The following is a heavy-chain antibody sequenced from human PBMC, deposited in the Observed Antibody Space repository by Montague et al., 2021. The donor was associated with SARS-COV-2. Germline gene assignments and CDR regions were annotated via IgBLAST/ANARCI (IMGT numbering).Heavy chain of an antibody. CDR1: GFSFSTFW. J-gene: IGHJ4*02. D-gene: IGHD7-27*01. V-gene: IGHV3-7*05. Sequence: SLRLSCAASGFSFSTFWMTWVRQAPVKGLEWVASIKPDGSDKYYXESVEGRFTISRDNARNSLYLQLNNLRAEDTAVYYCARDPNWGAHWGQGNLVTVSS. CDR3: ARDPNWGAH. CDR2: IKPDGSDK.